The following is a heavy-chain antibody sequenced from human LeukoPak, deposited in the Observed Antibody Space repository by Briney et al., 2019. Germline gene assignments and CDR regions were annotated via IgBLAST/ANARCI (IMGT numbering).Heavy chain of an antibody. CDR1: GFVFSIYT. CDR2: ISGSGNGGSI. D-gene: IGHD3-16*01. Sequence: GESLRLSCSASGFVFSIYTMYWVRQAPGKGPEYVSTISGSGNGGSIYYADSVKGRFTISRDDSKSILYLQMNGLRSEDTAVYYCVKDFGRVRGTPDSWGQGTLVTVSS. CDR3: VKDFGRVRGTPDS. J-gene: IGHJ4*02. V-gene: IGHV3-64D*06.